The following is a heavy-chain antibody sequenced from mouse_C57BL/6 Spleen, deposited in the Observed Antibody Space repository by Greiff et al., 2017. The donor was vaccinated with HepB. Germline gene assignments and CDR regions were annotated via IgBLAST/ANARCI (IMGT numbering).Heavy chain of an antibody. CDR3: RRGLGYFDY. V-gene: IGHV1-15*01. CDR2: IDPETGGT. Sequence: VQLQESGAELVRPGASVTLSCKASGYTFTDYEMHWVKQTPVHGLEWIGAIDPETGGTAYNQKFKGKAMLTADKSSSTAYMELRSLTSEDSAVYYCRRGLGYFDYWGQGTTLTVSS. J-gene: IGHJ2*01. CDR1: GYTFTDYE.